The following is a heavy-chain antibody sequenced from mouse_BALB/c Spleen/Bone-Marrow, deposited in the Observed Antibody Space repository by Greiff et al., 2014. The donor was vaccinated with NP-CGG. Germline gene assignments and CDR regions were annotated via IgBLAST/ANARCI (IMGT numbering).Heavy chain of an antibody. V-gene: IGHV5-12-2*01. J-gene: IGHJ1*01. CDR3: ARHPSRRWYFDV. Sequence: EVKLVESGGGLVQPGGSLKLSCAASGFTFSSYTMSWVRQTPDTVKGRFTISRDNARNTLYLQMSSLKSEDTAMYYCARHPSRRWYFDVWGAGTTVTVSS. CDR1: GFTFSSYT. D-gene: IGHD2-10*02.